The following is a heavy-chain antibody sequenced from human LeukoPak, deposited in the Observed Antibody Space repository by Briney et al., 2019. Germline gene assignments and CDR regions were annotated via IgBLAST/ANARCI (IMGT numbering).Heavy chain of an antibody. D-gene: IGHD5-12*01. V-gene: IGHV5-10-1*01. CDR3: ARTDSAYEYLDY. J-gene: IGHJ4*02. CDR1: GYSFTTYW. Sequence: RGESLRISCKGSGYSFTTYWISWVRQMPGKGLDWMGRIDPSDSYTRYSPSFQGHVTISADKSITTAYLQWSSLRASDTAMYYCARTDSAYEYLDYWGQGTLVTVSS. CDR2: IDPSDSYT.